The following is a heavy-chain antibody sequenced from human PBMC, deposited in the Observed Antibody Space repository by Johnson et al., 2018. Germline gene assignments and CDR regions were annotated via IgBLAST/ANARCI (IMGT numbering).Heavy chain of an antibody. V-gene: IGHV3-15*01. D-gene: IGHD2-15*01. Sequence: EQLVEAGGGLVKPGVSIRLSCAASGFTCSNAWMSWVRQAPGKGLEWVGRIKSTTDGGTTDYAAPVKGRFTISRDDSKNKLYLQMNSLKTEDTAVYYCARGYCSGGSCYSAYYMDVWGKGTTVTVSS. CDR1: GFTCSNAW. CDR3: ARGYCSGGSCYSAYYMDV. CDR2: IKSTTDGGTT. J-gene: IGHJ6*03.